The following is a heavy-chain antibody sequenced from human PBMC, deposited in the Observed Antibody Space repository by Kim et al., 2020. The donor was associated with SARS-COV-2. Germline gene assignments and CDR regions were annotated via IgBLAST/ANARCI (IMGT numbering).Heavy chain of an antibody. V-gene: IGHV3-30*18. CDR3: AKGSALGSYFDY. CDR1: GFTFSSYG. J-gene: IGHJ4*02. Sequence: GGSLRLSCAASGFTFSSYGMHWVRQAPGKGLEWVAVISYDGSNKYYADSVKGRFTISRDNSKNTLYLQMNSLRAEDTAVYYCAKGSALGSYFDYWGQGTLVTVSS. D-gene: IGHD3-16*02. CDR2: ISYDGSNK.